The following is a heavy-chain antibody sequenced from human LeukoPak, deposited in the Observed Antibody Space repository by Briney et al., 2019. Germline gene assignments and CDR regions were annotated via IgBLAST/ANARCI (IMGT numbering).Heavy chain of an antibody. Sequence: ASVKVSCKASGYTFTSFAMNWVRQAPGQGLEWIGWINTNTGNPTYAQGFTGRFVFSLDTSVSTAYLHISSLKAEDTAVYYCARVVWGTFGNSIAAAGTSGVYYYYMDVWGKGTTVTVSS. CDR3: ARVVWGTFGNSIAAAGTSGVYYYYMDV. D-gene: IGHD6-13*01. J-gene: IGHJ6*03. V-gene: IGHV7-4-1*02. CDR1: GYTFTSFA. CDR2: INTNTGNP.